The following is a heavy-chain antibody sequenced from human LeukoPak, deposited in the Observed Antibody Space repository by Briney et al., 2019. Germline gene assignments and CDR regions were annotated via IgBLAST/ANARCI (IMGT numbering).Heavy chain of an antibody. V-gene: IGHV3-48*01. J-gene: IGHJ4*02. CDR3: ARVLHKRNYDSSVYYGY. CDR1: GFTFSSWW. Sequence: GGSLRLSCAVSGFTFSSWWMTWVRQAPGKGLEWVSYISSSSSTIYYADSVKGRFTISRDNAKSSLYLQMNSPRAEDTAVYYCARVLHKRNYDSSVYYGYWGQGTLVTVSS. D-gene: IGHD3-22*01. CDR2: ISSSSSTI.